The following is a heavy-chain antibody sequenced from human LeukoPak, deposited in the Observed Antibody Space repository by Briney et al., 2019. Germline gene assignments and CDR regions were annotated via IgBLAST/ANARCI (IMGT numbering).Heavy chain of an antibody. CDR2: INPNSGGT. J-gene: IGHJ5*02. D-gene: IGHD6-19*01. V-gene: IGHV1-2*02. Sequence: GASVKVSCKASGYDFINYGITWVRQAPGQGLEWMGWINPNSGGTNYAQKFQGRVTMTRDTSISTAYMELSRLRSDDTAVYYCARAVAGTHWVFDPWGQGTLVTVSS. CDR3: ARAVAGTHWVFDP. CDR1: GYDFINYG.